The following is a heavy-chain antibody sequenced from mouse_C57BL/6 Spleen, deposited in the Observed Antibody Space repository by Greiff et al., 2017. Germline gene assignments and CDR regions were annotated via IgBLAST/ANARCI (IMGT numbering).Heavy chain of an antibody. CDR1: GFNIKDYY. CDR2: IDPEDGDT. D-gene: IGHD1-1*01. Sequence: EVQLQQSGAELVRPGASVKLSCTASGFNIKDYYMHWVKQRPEQGLEWIGRIDPEDGDTEYAPKFQGKATMTADTSSKTAYLQLSSLTSEDTAVYYFTTPHYYGSSYGYAMDYWGQGTSVTVSS. CDR3: TTPHYYGSSYGYAMDY. J-gene: IGHJ4*01. V-gene: IGHV14-1*01.